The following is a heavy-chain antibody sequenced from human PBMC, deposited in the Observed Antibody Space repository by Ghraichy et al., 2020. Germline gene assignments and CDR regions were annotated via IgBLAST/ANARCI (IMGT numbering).Heavy chain of an antibody. D-gene: IGHD4-17*01. Sequence: ASVKVSCKASGYTFTSYDINWVRQATGQGLEWMGWMNPNSGNTGYAQKFQGRVTMTRNTSISTAYMELSSLRSEDTAVYYCARGFNGDYYYYYMDVWGKGTTVTVSS. J-gene: IGHJ6*03. V-gene: IGHV1-8*01. CDR2: MNPNSGNT. CDR3: ARGFNGDYYYYYMDV. CDR1: GYTFTSYD.